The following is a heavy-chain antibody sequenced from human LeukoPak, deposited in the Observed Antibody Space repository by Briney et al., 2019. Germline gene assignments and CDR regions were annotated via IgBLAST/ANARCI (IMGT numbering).Heavy chain of an antibody. CDR3: ARRLDSSGYYSFDY. CDR1: GYTLINNA. CDR2: INTNTGDP. J-gene: IGHJ4*02. D-gene: IGHD3-22*01. Sequence: ASVKVSCKASGYTLINNALNWVRQAPGQGLEWMGWINTNTGDPTYAQGFTGRFVFSLDTSVSTAYLQISSLRAEDTAVYYCARRLDSSGYYSFDYWGQGTLVTVSS. V-gene: IGHV7-4-1*02.